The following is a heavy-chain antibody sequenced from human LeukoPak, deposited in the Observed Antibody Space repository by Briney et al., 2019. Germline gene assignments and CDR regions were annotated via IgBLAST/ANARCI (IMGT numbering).Heavy chain of an antibody. CDR2: ISYDGSNK. Sequence: PGGSLRLSCAASGFTFSSYSMNWVRQAPGKGLEWVAVISYDGSNKYYADSVKGRFTISRDNSKNTLYLQMNSLRAEDTAVYYCAKGRQGGDQEYYFDYWGQGTLVTVSS. V-gene: IGHV3-30*18. CDR1: GFTFSSYS. J-gene: IGHJ4*02. CDR3: AKGRQGGDQEYYFDY. D-gene: IGHD3-16*01.